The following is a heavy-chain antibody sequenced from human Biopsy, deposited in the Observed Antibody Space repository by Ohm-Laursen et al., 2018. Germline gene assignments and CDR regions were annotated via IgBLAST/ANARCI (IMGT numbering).Heavy chain of an antibody. D-gene: IGHD3-10*01. CDR3: ASLGLVWYGELLSVPFGMDV. CDR2: ITSRSGYK. CDR1: GFTFSDYY. J-gene: IGHJ6*02. V-gene: IGHV3-11*06. Sequence: SLRLSCSASGFTFSDYYMNWIRQAPGKGLEWVSSITSRSGYKYYADSVKGRFTISRDNAKNSLYLQMNSLRAEDTAVYFCASLGLVWYGELLSVPFGMDVWGQGTTVTVSS.